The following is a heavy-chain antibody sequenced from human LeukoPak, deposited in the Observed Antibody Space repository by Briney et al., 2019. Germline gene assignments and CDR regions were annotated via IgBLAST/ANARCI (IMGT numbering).Heavy chain of an antibody. J-gene: IGHJ4*02. CDR2: IDPSDSYT. D-gene: IGHD6-13*01. V-gene: IGHV5-10-1*01. CDR1: GYSFTSYW. CDR3: ARRGRSSHNFDY. Sequence: GESLKISCKGSGYSFTSYWISWVRQMPGKGLEWMGRIDPSDSYTNYSPSFQGHVTISADKSISTAYLQWSSLKASDTAMYYCARRGRSSHNFDYRGQGTLVTVSS.